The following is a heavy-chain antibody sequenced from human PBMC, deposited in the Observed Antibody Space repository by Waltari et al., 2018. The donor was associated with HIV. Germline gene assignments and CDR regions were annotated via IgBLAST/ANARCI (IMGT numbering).Heavy chain of an antibody. V-gene: IGHV4-59*01. CDR1: GGYISNYY. CDR3: ARGTYGDYVYWYFNL. Sequence: QVLLQESGPGLVKPSETLSLTCTVSGGYISNYYWNWIRTPPGKGLEWIGYIYYSGRTKYYPSLKSRVTISVDTSKNQFSLKLSSVTAADTAVYYCARGTYGDYVYWYFNLWGRGTLVTVSS. CDR2: IYYSGRT. J-gene: IGHJ2*01. D-gene: IGHD4-17*01.